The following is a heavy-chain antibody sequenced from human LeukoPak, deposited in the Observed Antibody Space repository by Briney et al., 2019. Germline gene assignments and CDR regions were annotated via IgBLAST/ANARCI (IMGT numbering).Heavy chain of an antibody. J-gene: IGHJ4*02. Sequence: GGSLRLSCAASGFTFSSYSMNWVRQAPGKGLEWVSSISSSSSYIYYADSVKGRFTISRDNAKNSLYLQMNSLRAEDTAVYYCARVSGSYSKVDYWGQGTLVTVSS. CDR1: GFTFSSYS. CDR3: ARVSGSYSKVDY. V-gene: IGHV3-21*01. CDR2: ISSSSSYI. D-gene: IGHD1-26*01.